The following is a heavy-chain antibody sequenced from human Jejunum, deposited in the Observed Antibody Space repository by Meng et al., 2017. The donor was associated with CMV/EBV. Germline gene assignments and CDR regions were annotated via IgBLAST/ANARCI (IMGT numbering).Heavy chain of an antibody. D-gene: IGHD2-8*01. V-gene: IGHV3-30*02. CDR3: AKEGVGGHFDY. J-gene: IGHJ4*02. CDR1: GFTLSSYG. Sequence: GESLKISGAASGFTLSSYGIHWVHQAPGKGLEWVTYADSVKGRFTISRDISKNTLFLQMNSLRAEDTAVYYCAKEGVGGHFDYWGQGTLVTVSS.